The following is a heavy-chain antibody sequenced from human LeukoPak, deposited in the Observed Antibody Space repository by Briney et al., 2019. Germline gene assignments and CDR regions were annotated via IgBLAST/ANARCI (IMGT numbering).Heavy chain of an antibody. CDR2: IIPIFGTA. J-gene: IGHJ6*02. D-gene: IGHD3-10*01. Sequence: SVKVSCKASGYTFTGYYMHWVRQAPGQGLEWMGGIIPIFGTANYAQKFQGRVTITADESTSTAYMELSSLRSEDTAVCYCARERMVRGAMPDYYYYGMDVWGQGTTVTVSS. V-gene: IGHV1-69*13. CDR1: GYTFTGYY. CDR3: ARERMVRGAMPDYYYYGMDV.